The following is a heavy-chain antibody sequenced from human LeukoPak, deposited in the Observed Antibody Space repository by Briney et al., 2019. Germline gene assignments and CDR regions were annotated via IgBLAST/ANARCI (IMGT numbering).Heavy chain of an antibody. CDR1: GFTSFDFP. CDR2: IRSDGTI. V-gene: IGHV3-69-1*01. Sequence: GGSLRLSCEASGFTSFDFPMNWVRQAPGKGLEWVSHIRSDGTITYADSVKGRFTISRDNSKNTLYLQMNSLRAEDTAVYYCAKGRGQWELLPFGYWGQGTLVTVSS. CDR3: AKGRGQWELLPFGY. D-gene: IGHD1-26*01. J-gene: IGHJ4*02.